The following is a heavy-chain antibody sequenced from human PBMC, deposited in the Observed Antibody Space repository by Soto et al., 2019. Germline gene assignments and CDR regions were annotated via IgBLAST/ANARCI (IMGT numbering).Heavy chain of an antibody. CDR2: VYPGDSDT. CDR3: SRQPSNCSDGTCYSRHYFES. J-gene: IGHJ4*02. Sequence: EVQLVQSGAEVKKPGESLKISCKGSGYIFHNYWIGWVRQMPGKGLEWMGIVYPGDSDTKYGPSFQGQVTISADKSIKTAYLQWNSLKASDTAMYYCSRQPSNCSDGTCYSRHYFESWGQGTLVTVS. D-gene: IGHD2-15*01. CDR1: GYIFHNYW. V-gene: IGHV5-51*01.